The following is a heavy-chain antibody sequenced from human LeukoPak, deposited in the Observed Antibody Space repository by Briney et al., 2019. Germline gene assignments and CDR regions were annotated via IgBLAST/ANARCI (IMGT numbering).Heavy chain of an antibody. CDR2: IKSKTDGGTA. CDR1: GFTFSNAW. J-gene: IGHJ3*02. CDR3: TTGVGPDSSGYYGGDAFDI. V-gene: IGHV3-15*01. Sequence: PGGSLRPSCAASGFTFSNAWMSWVRQAPGKGLEWVGRIKSKTDGGTADYAAPVKGRFTISRDDSKNTLYLQMNSLKTEDTAVYYCTTGVGPDSSGYYGGDAFDIWGQGTMVTVSS. D-gene: IGHD3-22*01.